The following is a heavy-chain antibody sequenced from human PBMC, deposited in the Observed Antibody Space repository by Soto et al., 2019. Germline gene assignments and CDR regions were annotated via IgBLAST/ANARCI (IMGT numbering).Heavy chain of an antibody. D-gene: IGHD3-3*01. V-gene: IGHV4-38-2*02. Sequence: SETLSLTCTVSGGAISNYYWGWIRQPPGKGLEWIGTIYHSGSTYYNPSLKSRVTILVDTSKNQFSLKLSSVTAADTAVYYCAREGDDVLRFLEWLSDGGRYFDYWGQGTLVTVSS. CDR2: IYHSGST. CDR3: AREGDDVLRFLEWLSDGGRYFDY. CDR1: GGAISNYY. J-gene: IGHJ4*02.